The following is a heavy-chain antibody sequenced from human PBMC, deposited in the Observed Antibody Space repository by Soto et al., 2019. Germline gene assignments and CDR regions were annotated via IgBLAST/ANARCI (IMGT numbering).Heavy chain of an antibody. CDR2: INHSGST. Sequence: PLETLSLTCAVYGGSFSGYYWSWIRQPPGKGLEWIGEINHSGSTNYNPSLKSRVTISVDTSKNQFSLKLSSVTAADTAVYYCAREPYYYDSSGYYWRPFDYWGQGTLVTVSS. D-gene: IGHD3-22*01. CDR3: AREPYYYDSSGYYWRPFDY. V-gene: IGHV4-34*01. CDR1: GGSFSGYY. J-gene: IGHJ4*02.